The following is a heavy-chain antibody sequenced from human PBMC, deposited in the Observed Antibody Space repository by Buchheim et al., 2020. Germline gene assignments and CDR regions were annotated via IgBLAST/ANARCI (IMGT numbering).Heavy chain of an antibody. V-gene: IGHV4-31*03. D-gene: IGHD2-2*02. CDR1: GGSISSGGYY. CDR2: IYYSGST. Sequence: QVQLQESGPGLVKPSQTLSLTCTVSGGSISSGGYYWSWIRQHPGKGLEWIGYIYYSGSTYYNPSLKSRVTISVDTPKNPFSLKLSSVTAADTAVYYCARDLLGYCSSTSCYTGGMDVWGQGTT. J-gene: IGHJ6*02. CDR3: ARDLLGYCSSTSCYTGGMDV.